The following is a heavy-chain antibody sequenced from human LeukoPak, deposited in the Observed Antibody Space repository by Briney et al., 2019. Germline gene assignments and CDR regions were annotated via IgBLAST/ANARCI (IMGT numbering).Heavy chain of an antibody. V-gene: IGHV3-30*12. D-gene: IGHD5-24*01. J-gene: IGHJ6*03. CDR2: ISSEGCNR. Sequence: PGGSLRLSCAAPGVTFSSYGMHWGRQAPGKGREWGAVISSEGCNRYYADAVKRRFTISKDNSKNTLYLQMNSLRAEDTAVYYCATCSDGYNSHPMNYYYYYYMDVWGKGTTVTISS. CDR3: ATCSDGYNSHPMNYYYYYYMDV. CDR1: GVTFSSYG.